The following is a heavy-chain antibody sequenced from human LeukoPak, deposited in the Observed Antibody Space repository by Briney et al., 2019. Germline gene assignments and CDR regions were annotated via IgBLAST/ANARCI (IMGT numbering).Heavy chain of an antibody. CDR1: GGSISSYY. D-gene: IGHD3-16*01. V-gene: IGHV4-59*01. J-gene: IGHJ3*02. CDR2: IYYSGST. Sequence: SETLSLTCTVSGGSISSYYWSWIRQPPGKGLEWIGYIYYSGSTNYNPSLKSRVTISVDTSKNQSSLKLSSVTAADTAVYYCARARVGALDIWGQGTMVTVSS. CDR3: ARARVGALDI.